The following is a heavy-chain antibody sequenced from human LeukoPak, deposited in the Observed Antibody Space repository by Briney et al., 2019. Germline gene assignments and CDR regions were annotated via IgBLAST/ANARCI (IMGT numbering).Heavy chain of an antibody. J-gene: IGHJ4*02. CDR3: AREVGYCSSTSCYTGFDY. Sequence: PSETLSLTCTVSGGSISSSSYYWGWIRQPPGKGLEWIGSIYYSGSTNYNPSLKSRVTISVDTSKNQFSLKLSSVTAADTAVYYCAREVGYCSSTSCYTGFDYWGQGTLVTVSS. CDR2: IYYSGST. D-gene: IGHD2-2*02. V-gene: IGHV4-39*02. CDR1: GGSISSSSYY.